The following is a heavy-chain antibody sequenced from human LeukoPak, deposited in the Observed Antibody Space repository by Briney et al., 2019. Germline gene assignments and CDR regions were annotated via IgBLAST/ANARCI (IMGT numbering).Heavy chain of an antibody. Sequence: EGSLRLSCAASGFTFSSYSMNWVRQAPGKGLEWVSYISGSSSTIYYADSVKGRFTISRDNAKNSLYLQMNSLRAEDTAVYYCARGYSSSWYIIRSWFDPWGQGTLVTVSS. CDR3: ARGYSSSWYIIRSWFDP. CDR2: ISGSSSTI. D-gene: IGHD6-13*01. CDR1: GFTFSSYS. J-gene: IGHJ5*02. V-gene: IGHV3-48*04.